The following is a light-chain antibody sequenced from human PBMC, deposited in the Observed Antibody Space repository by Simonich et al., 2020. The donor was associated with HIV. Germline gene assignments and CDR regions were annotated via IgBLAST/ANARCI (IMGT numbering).Light chain of an antibody. CDR3: QQYHSWPT. CDR1: QSVSSSY. CDR2: GAS. V-gene: IGKV3-20*01. Sequence: EIVLTQSPGTLSLSPGERATLSCRASQSVSSSYLAWYQQKPGQAPRLLIYGASGRATGNPDRFSGSGSGTDFTLTISSMQSEDFAVYYCQQYHSWPTFGGGTKVEIK. J-gene: IGKJ4*01.